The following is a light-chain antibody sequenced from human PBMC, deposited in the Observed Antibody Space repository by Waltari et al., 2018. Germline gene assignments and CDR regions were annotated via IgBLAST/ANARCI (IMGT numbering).Light chain of an antibody. CDR2: DVS. CDR3: CSYAGSYTFV. CDR1: SSDVAGYNS. V-gene: IGLV2-11*01. Sequence: QSALTQTRSVSGSPGQSVTISSTGTSSDVAGYNSVSWYQQNPGKAPKLMIYDVSKRPSGVPDRFSGSKSGNTASLTISGLQAEDEADYSCCSYAGSYTFVFGTGTKVTVL. J-gene: IGLJ1*01.